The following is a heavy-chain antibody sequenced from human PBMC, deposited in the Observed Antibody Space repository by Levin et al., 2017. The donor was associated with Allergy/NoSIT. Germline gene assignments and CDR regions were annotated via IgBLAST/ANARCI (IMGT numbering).Heavy chain of an antibody. J-gene: IGHJ6*02. V-gene: IGHV4-4*02. CDR3: ATCSGGSCYYYGMDV. CDR1: GGSISSSNW. D-gene: IGHD2-15*01. CDR2: IYHSGST. Sequence: PSETLSLTCAVSGGSISSSNWWSWVRQPPGKGLEWIGEIYHSGSTNYNPSLKSRVTISVDKSKNQFSLKLSSVTAADTAVYYCATCSGGSCYYYGMDVWGQGTTVTVSS.